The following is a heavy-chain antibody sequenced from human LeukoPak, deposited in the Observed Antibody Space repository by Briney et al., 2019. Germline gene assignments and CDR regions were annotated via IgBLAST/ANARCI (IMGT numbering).Heavy chain of an antibody. J-gene: IGHJ4*02. D-gene: IGHD5-24*01. CDR1: EFTFSSYA. V-gene: IGHV3-23*01. Sequence: GGSLRLSCAASEFTFSSYAMSWVRQAPGKGLEWVSSISSSGGSTYYADSVKGRFTISRDTSKNTLYLQMNSLKPEDTAVYYCARDAKQLPYWGQGTLVTVSS. CDR2: ISSSGGST. CDR3: ARDAKQLPY.